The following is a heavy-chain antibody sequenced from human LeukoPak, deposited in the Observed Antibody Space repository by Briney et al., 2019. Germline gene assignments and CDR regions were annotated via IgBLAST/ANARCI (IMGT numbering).Heavy chain of an antibody. V-gene: IGHV5-51*01. Sequence: GESLQISCKGSGYSFTSYWIGWVRQMPGKGLEWMGIIYPGDSDTRYSPSFQGQVTISADKSISTAYLQWSSLKASDTAMYYCARQNYDYVWGSYRYPDYWGQGTLVTVSS. J-gene: IGHJ4*02. CDR3: ARQNYDYVWGSYRYPDY. D-gene: IGHD3-16*02. CDR1: GYSFTSYW. CDR2: IYPGDSDT.